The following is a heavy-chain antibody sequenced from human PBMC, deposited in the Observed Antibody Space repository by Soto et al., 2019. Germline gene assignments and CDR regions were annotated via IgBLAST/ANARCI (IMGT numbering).Heavy chain of an antibody. J-gene: IGHJ6*02. CDR1: GYSFTSYW. CDR2: IYPGDSDT. V-gene: IGHV5-51*01. CDR3: ARAGYDILTSYYYGMDV. D-gene: IGHD3-9*01. Sequence: PGESLKISCKGSGYSFTSYWIGWVRQMTGKVLELMGIIYPGDSDTRYRPSFQGQVTISADKSISTAYLQWSSLKASDTAMYYCARAGYDILTSYYYGMDVWGQGTTVTVSS.